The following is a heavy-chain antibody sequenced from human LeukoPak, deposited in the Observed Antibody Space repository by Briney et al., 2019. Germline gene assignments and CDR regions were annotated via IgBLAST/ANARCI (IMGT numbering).Heavy chain of an antibody. J-gene: IGHJ5*02. Sequence: TGGSLRLSCAASGFTFSSYGMHWVRQAPGKGLEWVAFIRYDGSNKYYADSVKGRFTISRDNSKNTPYLQMNSLRAEDTAVYYCAKDTTPPKAGFDPWGQGTLVTVSS. CDR1: GFTFSSYG. D-gene: IGHD1-14*01. CDR3: AKDTTPPKAGFDP. CDR2: IRYDGSNK. V-gene: IGHV3-30*02.